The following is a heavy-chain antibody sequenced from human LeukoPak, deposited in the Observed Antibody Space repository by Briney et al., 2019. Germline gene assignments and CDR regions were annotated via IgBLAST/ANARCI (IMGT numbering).Heavy chain of an antibody. CDR3: ARQLFRQWPEYFQH. CDR2: IYYSGSP. D-gene: IGHD6-19*01. CDR1: GGSVRSSSYY. V-gene: IGHV4-39*01. J-gene: IGHJ1*01. Sequence: PSETLSLTCTVSGGSVRSSSYYWGWIRQPPGKGLEWIGSIYYSGSPYYNPSLKSRVTISVDTSKNQFSLKLSSVTAADTAVYYCARQLFRQWPEYFQHWGQGTLVTVSP.